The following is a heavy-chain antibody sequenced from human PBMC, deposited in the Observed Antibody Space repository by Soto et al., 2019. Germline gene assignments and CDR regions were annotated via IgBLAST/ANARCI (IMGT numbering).Heavy chain of an antibody. CDR2: IYHRGIP. CDR3: ERGCDAYS. V-gene: IGHV4-61*01. Sequence: QVQMQESGPGLVKPSETLSLTCTVSGASVSSGNHYWSWIRQPPGNGLECIGYIYHRGIPNYNPSLNSRVSLSADPARNQCSQPGSSVSDADTALYDDERGCDAYSWGQGTPVGVSA. J-gene: IGHJ4*02. CDR1: GASVSSGNHY. D-gene: IGHD2-21*01.